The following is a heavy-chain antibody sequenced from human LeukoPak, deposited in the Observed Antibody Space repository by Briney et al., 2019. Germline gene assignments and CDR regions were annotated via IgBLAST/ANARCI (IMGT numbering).Heavy chain of an antibody. CDR2: ISFDGSLQ. CDR1: GFSFDTYA. Sequence: PGGSLRLSCEASGFSFDTYAYHWVRQAPGKGLEWVVVISFDGSLQYYTDSVKGRFTISRDNSNNTLFLHLNSLRGEDTAVYYCTRNSGWYGLSWGQGTLVTVSS. V-gene: IGHV3-30*04. CDR3: TRNSGWYGLS. J-gene: IGHJ1*01. D-gene: IGHD6-19*01.